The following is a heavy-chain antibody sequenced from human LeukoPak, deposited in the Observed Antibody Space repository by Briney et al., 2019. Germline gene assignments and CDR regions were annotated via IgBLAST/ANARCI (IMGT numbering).Heavy chain of an antibody. CDR2: IIPILGIA. D-gene: IGHD2-2*01. V-gene: IGHV1-69*04. CDR1: GGTFSSYA. J-gene: IGHJ4*02. CDR3: ASYLGYCSSTSCYRNYY. Sequence: ASVKVSCKASGGTFSSYAISWVRQAPGQGLEWMGRIIPILGIANYAQKFQGRVTMTRNTSISTAYMELSSLRSEDTAVYYCASYLGYCSSTSCYRNYYWGQGTLVTVSS.